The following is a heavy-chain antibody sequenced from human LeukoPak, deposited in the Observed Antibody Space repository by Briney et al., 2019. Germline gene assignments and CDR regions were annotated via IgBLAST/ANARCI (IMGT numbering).Heavy chain of an antibody. CDR1: GFTFSSYW. J-gene: IGHJ6*03. D-gene: IGHD2-2*01. V-gene: IGHV3-74*01. Sequence: GGSLRLSCAASGFTFSSYWMHWVRQAPGKGLVWVSRINSDGSSPSYADSVKGRFTISRDNAKNTLYLQMNSLRAEDTAVYYCARSTTWVYYMDVWGKGTTVTISS. CDR3: ARSTTWVYYMDV. CDR2: INSDGSSP.